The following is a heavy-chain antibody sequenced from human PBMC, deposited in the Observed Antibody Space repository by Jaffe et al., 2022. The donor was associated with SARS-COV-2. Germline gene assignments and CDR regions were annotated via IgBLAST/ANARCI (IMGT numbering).Heavy chain of an antibody. CDR2: ISHSGST. J-gene: IGHJ6*02. Sequence: QVQLQQWGAGLLKPSENVSLTCAVHGGSFRDYYWKWIRQPPGKGMEWIGEISHSGSTNYNPSLKSRVTILLDRSKNQFSLKLNSVTAADTAVYYCARGDYGGNQGYGMDVWGQGTTVTVSS. CDR1: GGSFRDYY. CDR3: ARGDYGGNQGYGMDV. D-gene: IGHD4-17*01. V-gene: IGHV4-34*02.